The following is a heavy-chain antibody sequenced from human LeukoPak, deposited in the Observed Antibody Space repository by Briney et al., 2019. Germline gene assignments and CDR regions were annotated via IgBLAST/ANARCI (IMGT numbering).Heavy chain of an antibody. D-gene: IGHD3-22*01. J-gene: IGHJ5*02. V-gene: IGHV3-7*01. CDR2: IKQEGSEK. CDR1: GFTFSSYW. CDR3: ARVRTYYYDSSGYSNWFDP. Sequence: PGGSLRVSCAASGFTFSSYWMSWVRQAPGKGLEGVANIKQEGSEKYYVDSVKGRFTISRDNAKNSLYLQMNSLRAEDTAVYYCARVRTYYYDSSGYSNWFDPWGQGTLVTVSS.